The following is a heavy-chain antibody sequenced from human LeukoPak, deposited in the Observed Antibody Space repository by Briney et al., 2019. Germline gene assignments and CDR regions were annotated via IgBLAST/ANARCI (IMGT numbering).Heavy chain of an antibody. Sequence: GGSLRLSCAASGFTFSSYAMSWVRQAPGKGLEWVSAISGSGGSTYYADSVKGRFTISRDNSKNTLYLRMNSLRAEDTAVYYCAKDLSSTSDRYYFDYWGQGTLVTVSS. CDR2: ISGSGGST. CDR1: GFTFSSYA. D-gene: IGHD2-2*01. V-gene: IGHV3-23*01. CDR3: AKDLSSTSDRYYFDY. J-gene: IGHJ4*02.